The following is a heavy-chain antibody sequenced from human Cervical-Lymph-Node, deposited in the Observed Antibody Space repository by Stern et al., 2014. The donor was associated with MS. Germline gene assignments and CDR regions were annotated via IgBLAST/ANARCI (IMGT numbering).Heavy chain of an antibody. J-gene: IGHJ5*02. D-gene: IGHD6-13*01. Sequence: QVQLQESGPGLVKPSETLSLTCTVSGYSISSGYYWGWIRQPPGKGLEWIGTIYHSGSTYYNPSLKRRVTISVDTSKNQFSLKLSSVTAADTAVYYCAREEQQLVHGNWFDPWGQGTLVTVSS. CDR2: IYHSGST. CDR3: AREEQQLVHGNWFDP. V-gene: IGHV4-38-2*02. CDR1: GYSISSGYY.